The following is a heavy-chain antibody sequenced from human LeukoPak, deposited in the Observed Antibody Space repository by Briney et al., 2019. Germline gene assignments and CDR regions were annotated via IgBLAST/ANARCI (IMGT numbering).Heavy chain of an antibody. D-gene: IGHD3-9*01. CDR3: AKGPYYDILTGYDYFDY. CDR2: ISGSGGST. J-gene: IGHJ4*02. Sequence: GGSLRLSCAASGFTFSSYAMSWVRQAPGKGLEWVSAISGSGGSTYYADSVKGRFTISRDNSKNTLYLQMNSLRAEDTAVYYCAKGPYYDILTGYDYFDYWGQGTLVTVSS. CDR1: GFTFSSYA. V-gene: IGHV3-23*01.